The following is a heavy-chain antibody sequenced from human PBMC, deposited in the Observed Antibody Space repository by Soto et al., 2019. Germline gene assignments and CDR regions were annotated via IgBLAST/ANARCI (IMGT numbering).Heavy chain of an antibody. CDR3: ARGHHSMDV. CDR1: GFTFSDHY. V-gene: IGHV3-11*06. J-gene: IGHJ6*02. Sequence: GESLRLSCAASGFTFSDHYMSWIRQAPGKGLEWISYINPTGSYTHYADSVRGRFIISRDNADNSLYLQMNSLRAEDTALYYCARGHHSMDVWGQGATVTVSS. CDR2: INPTGSYT.